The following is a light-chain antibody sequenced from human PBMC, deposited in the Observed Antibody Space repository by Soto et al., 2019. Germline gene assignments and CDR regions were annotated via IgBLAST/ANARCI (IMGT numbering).Light chain of an antibody. CDR1: QSVSSSY. J-gene: IGKJ5*01. Sequence: EIVLTQSPGTLSLSPGERATLSCRASQSVSSSYLAWYQQKPGQAPRLLIYGASSRATGIPDRFSGSGSGRDFALTISRLEPEDCAVDYCQQYGSSSITFGEGTRLEIK. CDR2: GAS. V-gene: IGKV3-20*01. CDR3: QQYGSSSIT.